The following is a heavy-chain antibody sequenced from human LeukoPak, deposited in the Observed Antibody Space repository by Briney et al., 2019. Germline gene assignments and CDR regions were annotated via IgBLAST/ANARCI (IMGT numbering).Heavy chain of an antibody. CDR2: INWNGGST. D-gene: IGHD6-19*01. V-gene: IGHV3-20*04. CDR3: ARQSSGWDRFDY. Sequence: GGSLRLSCAASGFTFDDYAMTWVRQAPGKGLEWVSGINWNGGSTGYADSVKGRFTISRDNAKNSLYLQMNSLRAEDTAVYYCARQSSGWDRFDYWGQGTLVTVSS. J-gene: IGHJ4*02. CDR1: GFTFDDYA.